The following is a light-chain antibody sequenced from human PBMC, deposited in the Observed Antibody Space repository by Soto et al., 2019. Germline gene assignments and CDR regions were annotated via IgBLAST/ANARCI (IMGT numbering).Light chain of an antibody. CDR1: NIGSKS. CDR2: YDS. J-gene: IGLJ2*01. CDR3: QVWDSSSDHVV. V-gene: IGLV3-21*04. Sequence: SYELTQPTSVSVAPGKTASITCGGNNIGSKSVHWYQQKPGQAPVLVIYYDSDRPSGIPERFSGSNSGNTATLTISRVEAGDEADYYCQVWDSSSDHVVFGGGTKLTVL.